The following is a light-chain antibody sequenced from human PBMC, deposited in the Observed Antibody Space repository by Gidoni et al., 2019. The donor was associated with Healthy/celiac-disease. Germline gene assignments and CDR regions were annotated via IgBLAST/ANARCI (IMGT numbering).Light chain of an antibody. Sequence: QSALTQPPSVSGSPGQSVTISCTGTSSDVGGYNYVSWYQQHPGKAPKLMIYDVRKRPPGVPDRFSGSKSGNTASLTISGLQAEDEADYYCCSYAGSREVFGTGTKVTVL. CDR1: SSDVGGYNY. CDR3: CSYAGSREV. CDR2: DVR. J-gene: IGLJ1*01. V-gene: IGLV2-11*01.